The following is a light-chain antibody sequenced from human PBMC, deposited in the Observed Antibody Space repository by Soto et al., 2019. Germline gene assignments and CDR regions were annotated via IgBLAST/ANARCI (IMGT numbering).Light chain of an antibody. CDR1: QSIHNW. CDR3: QQYHTSSIT. CDR2: DAS. Sequence: DIQMTQSPSTLSAFVGDRVTIAVLASQSIHNWLAWYQQKPGKAPKLLIYDASSLESGVPSRFSGTGSGTEFTLSIDSLQPDDFATYYCQQYHTSSITFGQGTRLEIK. J-gene: IGKJ5*01. V-gene: IGKV1-5*01.